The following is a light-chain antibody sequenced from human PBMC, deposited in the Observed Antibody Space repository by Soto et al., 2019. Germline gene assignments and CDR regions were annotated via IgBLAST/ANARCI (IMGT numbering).Light chain of an antibody. V-gene: IGKV1-5*03. CDR1: QTISSW. Sequence: DIQMTQSPSTLSGSVGVRVTITYRASQTISSWLAWYQQKPGKAPKLLIYKASNLKSGVPSRFSGSGSGTEFTLIISSLQPDDFATYYCQQYNSYSEAFGQGTKVDIK. CDR2: KAS. CDR3: QQYNSYSEA. J-gene: IGKJ1*01.